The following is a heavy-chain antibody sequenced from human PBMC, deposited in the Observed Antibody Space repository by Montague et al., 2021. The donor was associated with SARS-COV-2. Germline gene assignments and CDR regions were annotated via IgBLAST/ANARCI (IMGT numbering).Heavy chain of an antibody. J-gene: IGHJ5*02. CDR3: ATHRQHHNH. D-gene: IGHD6-13*01. V-gene: IGHV4-59*08. CDR2: TFYNGDT. Sequence: SGTLSLTCTVSGGSISGYYWTWIRQPPGKGLEWIGYTFYNGDTNYNPSLKSRVSISVDTSKNQFSLKLIAVTAADTAVYFCATHRQHHNHWGQGAMVAVSS. CDR1: GGSISGYY.